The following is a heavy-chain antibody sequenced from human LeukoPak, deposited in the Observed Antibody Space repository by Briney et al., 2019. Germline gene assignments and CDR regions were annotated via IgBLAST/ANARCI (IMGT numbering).Heavy chain of an antibody. V-gene: IGHV3-21*01. J-gene: IGHJ3*02. CDR1: GFTFSSYS. CDR2: ISSSSSYI. D-gene: IGHD3-10*01. CDR3: ARDSAFGAFDI. Sequence: GGSLRLSCAASGFTFSSYSMNWVRQAPGKGLEWVSSISSSSSYIYYADSVKGRFTISRDNAKNSLYLQMNSLRAEDTAVYYCARDSAFGAFDIWGQGTMVTVSS.